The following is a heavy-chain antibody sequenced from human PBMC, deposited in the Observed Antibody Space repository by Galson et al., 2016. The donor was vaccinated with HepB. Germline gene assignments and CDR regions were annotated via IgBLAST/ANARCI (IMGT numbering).Heavy chain of an antibody. V-gene: IGHV4-59*12. CDR1: GVSISNYH. CDR2: IYHSGST. CDR3: ARDPPYYYDSSGYS. D-gene: IGHD3-22*01. J-gene: IGHJ4*02. Sequence: ETLSLTCSVSGVSISNYHWSWIRQPPGKGLEWIGEIYHSGSTNYNPSLKSRVTISVDKSKNQFSLKLSSVTAADTAVYYCARDPPYYYDSSGYSWGQGTLVTVSS.